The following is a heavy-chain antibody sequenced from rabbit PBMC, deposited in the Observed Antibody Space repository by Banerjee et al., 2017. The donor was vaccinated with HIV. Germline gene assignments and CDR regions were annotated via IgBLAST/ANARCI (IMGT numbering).Heavy chain of an antibody. CDR1: GFSFSSYA. D-gene: IGHD4-1*01. V-gene: IGHV1S40*01. CDR2: IGAGNTGDS. CDR3: ARDDGYYNGGWYFIV. J-gene: IGHJ3*01. Sequence: QPLEESGGDLVKPGASLTLTCTASGFSFSSYAMSWVRQAPGKGLEWIACIGAGNTGDSYYASWANGRCTISKTSSTTVTLQMTRLTAADTATYFCARDDGYYNGGWYFIVGGQGTLVTV.